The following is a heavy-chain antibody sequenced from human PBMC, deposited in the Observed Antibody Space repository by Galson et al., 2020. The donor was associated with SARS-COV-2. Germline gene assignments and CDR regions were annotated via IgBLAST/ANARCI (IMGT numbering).Heavy chain of an antibody. CDR2: IYHSGNT. Sequence: SETLSLTCAVSGYSISSGYYWGWIRQPPGQGLEWIGSIYHSGNTYYNPSLKSRVAISVATSKNQFSLKLTSVTAADTAVYYCARDMAITPGGGDYWGQGTLVTVSS. V-gene: IGHV4-38-2*02. D-gene: IGHD2-8*02. CDR3: ARDMAITPGGGDY. J-gene: IGHJ4*02. CDR1: GYSISSGYY.